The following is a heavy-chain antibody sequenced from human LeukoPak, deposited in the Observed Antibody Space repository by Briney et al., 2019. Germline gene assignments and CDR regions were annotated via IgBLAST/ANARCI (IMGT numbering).Heavy chain of an antibody. Sequence: GASVKVSCKASGYTFTSYGISWVRQAPGQGLEWMGWISAYNGNTNYAQKFQGRVTMTRDTSISTAYMELSRLRSDDTAVYYCARDGVGYSSSWYEVYFDYWGQGTLVTVSS. CDR1: GYTFTSYG. J-gene: IGHJ4*02. D-gene: IGHD6-13*01. V-gene: IGHV1-18*01. CDR3: ARDGVGYSSSWYEVYFDY. CDR2: ISAYNGNT.